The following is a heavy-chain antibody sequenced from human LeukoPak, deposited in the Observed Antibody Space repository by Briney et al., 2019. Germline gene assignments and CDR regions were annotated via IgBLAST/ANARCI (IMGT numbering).Heavy chain of an antibody. CDR1: GYTFTSYD. CDR3: ARSRRFLEWLFPFDY. D-gene: IGHD3-3*01. V-gene: IGHV1-8*03. Sequence: ASVKVSCKASGYTFTSYDINWVRQATGQGLEWMGWMNPNSGNTGYAQKFQGRVTITRNTSISTAYMELSSLRSEDTAGYYCARSRRFLEWLFPFDYWGQGTLVTVSS. CDR2: MNPNSGNT. J-gene: IGHJ4*02.